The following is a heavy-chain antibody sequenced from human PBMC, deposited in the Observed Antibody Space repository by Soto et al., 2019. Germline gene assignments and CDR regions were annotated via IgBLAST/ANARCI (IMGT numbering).Heavy chain of an antibody. CDR3: ASGSYPSLFAY. J-gene: IGHJ4*02. V-gene: IGHV3-23*01. CDR2: ISGSGGST. CDR1: GFTLSSYA. D-gene: IGHD1-26*01. Sequence: GGSLGLSCAASGFTLSSYAMSWVRQAPGKGLEWVSAISGSGGSTYYADSVKGRFTSSRDNSKNTLYLQMNSLRAEDTAVYYCASGSYPSLFAYSGQGTLVLVSS.